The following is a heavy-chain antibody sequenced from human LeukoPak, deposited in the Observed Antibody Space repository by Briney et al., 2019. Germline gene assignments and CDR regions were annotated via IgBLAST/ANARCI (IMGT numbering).Heavy chain of an antibody. Sequence: SETLSLTCTVSGGSISNYYWNWIRQPAGKGLEWIGRIYSSGSTNYNPSLKSRVTMSVDTSKNQFSLELSSVTAADTAVYYCARDLSLVINGYFDLWGRGTLVTVSS. CDR3: ARDLSLVINGYFDL. CDR1: GGSISNYY. J-gene: IGHJ2*01. D-gene: IGHD3-16*01. V-gene: IGHV4-4*07. CDR2: IYSSGST.